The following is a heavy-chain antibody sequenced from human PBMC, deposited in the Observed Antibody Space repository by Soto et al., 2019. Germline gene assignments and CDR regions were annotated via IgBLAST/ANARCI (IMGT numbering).Heavy chain of an antibody. CDR2: TWYDGSIQ. V-gene: IGHV3-33*01. Sequence: GGSLRLSCAASGFTFSAYGMHWVRQTPGRGLEWVTFTWYDGSIQYYADSVKGRFTISRDQSKNTLFLQMHNLRVDDSAVYYCARDPARFSDAWYTPTYYYMDIWGRGTTVTVSS. J-gene: IGHJ6*03. CDR3: ARDPARFSDAWYTPTYYYMDI. CDR1: GFTFSAYG. D-gene: IGHD6-13*01.